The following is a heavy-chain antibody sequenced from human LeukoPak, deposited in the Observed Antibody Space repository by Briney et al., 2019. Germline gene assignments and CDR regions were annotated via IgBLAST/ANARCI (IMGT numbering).Heavy chain of an antibody. Sequence: SETLSLTCTVSGYSISSGYYWGWIRQPPGKGLEWIGSIYHSGSTYYNPSLKSRVTISVDTSKNQFSLKLSSVTAADTAVYYCARDPLLYYYDSSSADYWGQGTLVTVSS. CDR1: GYSISSGYY. V-gene: IGHV4-38-2*02. CDR3: ARDPLLYYYDSSSADY. J-gene: IGHJ4*02. D-gene: IGHD3-22*01. CDR2: IYHSGST.